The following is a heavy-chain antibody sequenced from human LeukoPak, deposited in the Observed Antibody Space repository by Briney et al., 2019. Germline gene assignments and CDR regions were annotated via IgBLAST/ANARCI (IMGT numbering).Heavy chain of an antibody. V-gene: IGHV3-23*01. CDR2: ISDSGGST. D-gene: IGHD6-13*01. CDR3: AIDLHSSSWYSYFQH. Sequence: PGGSLRLSCAASGFTFSSYAMSWVRQAPGKGLEWVSAISDSGGSTYYADSVTGRFTISRDNSKNTLYLQMNSLRAEDTAVYYCAIDLHSSSWYSYFQHWGQGTLVTVSS. J-gene: IGHJ1*01. CDR1: GFTFSSYA.